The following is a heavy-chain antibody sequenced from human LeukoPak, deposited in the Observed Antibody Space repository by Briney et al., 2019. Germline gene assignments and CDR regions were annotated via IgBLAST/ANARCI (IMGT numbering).Heavy chain of an antibody. J-gene: IGHJ6*02. D-gene: IGHD3-10*01. CDR3: ARGRTTLVRTIGGMDV. CDR1: GYTFTNYD. CDR2: MNPHSDNT. V-gene: IGHV1-8*01. Sequence: ASVKVSCKASGYTFTNYDIHWVRQATGQGLEWMGWMNPHSDNTAHAQKFQGRVTMTRNTSISTAYMELTSLRSEDTAVYYCARGRTTLVRTIGGMDVWGQGTTVTVSS.